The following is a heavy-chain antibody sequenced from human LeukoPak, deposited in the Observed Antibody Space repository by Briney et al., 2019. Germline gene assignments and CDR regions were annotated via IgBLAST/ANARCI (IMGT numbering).Heavy chain of an antibody. V-gene: IGHV4-34*01. CDR2: INHSGST. D-gene: IGHD2-2*01. Sequence: SETLSLTCAVYGGSFSGYYWSWIRQPPGKGLEWIGEINHSGSTNYNPSLKSRVTISVDTSKNQFSLKLSSVTAADTAVYYCARRGYCSSTSCYRWIWFDPWGQGTLVTVSS. CDR1: GGSFSGYY. J-gene: IGHJ5*02. CDR3: ARRGYCSSTSCYRWIWFDP.